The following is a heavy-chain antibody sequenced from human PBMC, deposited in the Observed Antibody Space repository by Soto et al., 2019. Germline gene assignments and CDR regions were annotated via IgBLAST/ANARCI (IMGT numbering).Heavy chain of an antibody. V-gene: IGHV3-9*01. D-gene: IGHD5-18*01. Sequence: PGGSLRLSCAASGFTFDDYAMRWVRQRPGKGLEWVSGINWNGGSIGYADSVKGRFTISRDYANNSLYLQMNSLRSEDTALYYCAKALSGYTYGPFDYWGQGTLVTVSS. CDR1: GFTFDDYA. CDR3: AKALSGYTYGPFDY. CDR2: INWNGGSI. J-gene: IGHJ4*02.